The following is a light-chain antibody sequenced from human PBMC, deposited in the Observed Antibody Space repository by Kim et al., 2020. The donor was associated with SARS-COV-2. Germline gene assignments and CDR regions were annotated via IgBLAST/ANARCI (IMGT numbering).Light chain of an antibody. V-gene: IGKV3-15*01. J-gene: IGKJ1*01. CDR3: QQYNNGPPWT. CDR2: GAA. Sequence: STGERVTLSCRASRSVSSNLAWYQQRRGQPARLLIYGAATRAAGIPARFSGSGCGAEFTLTISSLQSEDFAVYYCQQYNNGPPWTFGQGTKVDIK. CDR1: RSVSSN.